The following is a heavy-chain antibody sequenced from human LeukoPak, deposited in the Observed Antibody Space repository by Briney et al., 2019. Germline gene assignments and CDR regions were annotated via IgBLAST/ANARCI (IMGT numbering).Heavy chain of an antibody. CDR1: GYTFTGYY. CDR2: INPNSGGT. CDR3: ARQSSRGIDWFDP. Sequence: ASVKVSCKASGYTFTGYYMHWVRQAPGQGLEWMGWINPNSGGTNYAQKFQGRVTMTRDTSISTAYMELSRLRSDDTAVYYCARQSSRGIDWFDPWGQGTLVTVSS. V-gene: IGHV1-2*02. J-gene: IGHJ5*02. D-gene: IGHD3-16*01.